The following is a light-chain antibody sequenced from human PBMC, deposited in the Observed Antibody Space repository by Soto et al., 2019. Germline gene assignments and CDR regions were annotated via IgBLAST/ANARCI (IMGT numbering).Light chain of an antibody. V-gene: IGKV1-12*01. CDR1: QAISGW. Sequence: DIQMTQSPSSVSASVGDRVTITCRASQAISGWLAWYQQKPGKAPNLLIYAASHLHSGVPSRFSGSGSATDFTLTISSLQPEDFATYFCQQANTFPFTFGPGTKVDIK. J-gene: IGKJ3*01. CDR3: QQANTFPFT. CDR2: AAS.